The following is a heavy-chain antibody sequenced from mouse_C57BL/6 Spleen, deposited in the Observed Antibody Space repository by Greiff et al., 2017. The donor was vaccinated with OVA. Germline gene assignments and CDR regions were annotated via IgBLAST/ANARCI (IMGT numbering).Heavy chain of an antibody. CDR1: GYTFTSYW. CDR3: AVTGTDFDY. J-gene: IGHJ2*01. CDR2: IDPSDSYT. Sequence: VQLQQSGAELVMPGASVKLSCKASGYTFTSYWMHWVKQRPGQGLEWIGEIDPSDSYTNYNQKFKGKSTLTVDKSSSTAYMQLSSLTSEDSAVYYCAVTGTDFDYWGQGTTLTVSS. D-gene: IGHD4-1*01. V-gene: IGHV1-69*01.